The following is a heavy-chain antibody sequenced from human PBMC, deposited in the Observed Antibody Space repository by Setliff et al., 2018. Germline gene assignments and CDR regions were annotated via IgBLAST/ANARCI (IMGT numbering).Heavy chain of an antibody. CDR2: INGDGTIT. CDR3: ASIDWGENFYNMDV. Sequence: RLSCGASGFTFRKYWMYWVRQVPGKGLVWVSRINGDGTITNYADSVKGRFTISRDNAKNTLYLQMNSLRGEDTAVYFCASIDWGENFYNMDVWGKGTTVTVSS. J-gene: IGHJ6*03. D-gene: IGHD7-27*01. CDR1: GFTFRKYW. V-gene: IGHV3-74*01.